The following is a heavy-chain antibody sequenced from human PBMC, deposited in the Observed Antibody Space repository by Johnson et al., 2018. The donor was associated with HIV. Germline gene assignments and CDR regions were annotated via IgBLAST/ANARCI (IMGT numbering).Heavy chain of an antibody. CDR2: IRYDGSNK. CDR1: GFTFSSYG. Sequence: QVQLVESGGGVVQPGGSLKLSCAASGFTFSSYGIHWVRQAPGKGLEWVALIRYDGSNKYYADSVKGRFTISRDNAKNSLYLQMNSLRAEDTALYYCAAYYDSSGYPRFGDAFDIWGQGTMVTVS. V-gene: IGHV3-30*02. CDR3: AAYYDSSGYPRFGDAFDI. D-gene: IGHD3-22*01. J-gene: IGHJ3*02.